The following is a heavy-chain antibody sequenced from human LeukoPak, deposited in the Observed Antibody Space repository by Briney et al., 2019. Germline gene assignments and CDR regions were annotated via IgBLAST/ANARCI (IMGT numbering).Heavy chain of an antibody. Sequence: SETLSLTCTVSGGSISSSTYYWGWIRQPPGKGLEWIGNIYNSGSTYYSPSLKSRVTISVDTSKNQFSLKLSSVTAADTAVYYCPRDLYVWGSYRSKYDAFDIWGQGTMVTVSS. CDR1: GGSISSSTYY. CDR2: IYNSGST. J-gene: IGHJ3*02. V-gene: IGHV4-39*07. CDR3: PRDLYVWGSYRSKYDAFDI. D-gene: IGHD3-16*02.